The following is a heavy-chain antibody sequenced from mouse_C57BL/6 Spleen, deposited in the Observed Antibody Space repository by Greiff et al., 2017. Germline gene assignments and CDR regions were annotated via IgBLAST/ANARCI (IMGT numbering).Heavy chain of an antibody. D-gene: IGHD2-4*01. V-gene: IGHV1-64*01. CDR3: AREGYYDYAWFAY. CDR1: GYTFTSYW. CDR2: IHPNSGST. Sequence: QVQLQQSGAELVKPGASVKLSCKASGYTFTSYWMHWVKQRPGQGLEWIGMIHPNSGSTNYNEKFKSKATLTVDKSSSTAYMQLSSLTSEDSAVYYCAREGYYDYAWFAYWGQGTLVTVSA. J-gene: IGHJ3*01.